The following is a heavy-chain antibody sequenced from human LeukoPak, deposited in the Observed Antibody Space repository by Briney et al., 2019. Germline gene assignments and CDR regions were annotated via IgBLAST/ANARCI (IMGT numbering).Heavy chain of an antibody. CDR2: IYTSGSI. D-gene: IGHD6-6*01. Sequence: PSETLSLTCTVSGGSISSDYWSWIRQPPGKGLEWIGYIYTSGSINYNPSLKSRVTISLDMSKNQFSLKLSSVTAADTAVYYCARLAGSSSSDYWGQGTLVTVCS. J-gene: IGHJ4*02. CDR1: GGSISSDY. CDR3: ARLAGSSSSDY. V-gene: IGHV4-4*09.